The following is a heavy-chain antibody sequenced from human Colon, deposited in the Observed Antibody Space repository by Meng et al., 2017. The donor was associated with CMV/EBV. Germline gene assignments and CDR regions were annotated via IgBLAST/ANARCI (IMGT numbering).Heavy chain of an antibody. Sequence: VGLGGSGGVVVQPGGSLRLSCGASGFSFSEFGIHWLRQAPGKGLEWVSFIDTTNHYYADSVKGRFTISRDDSKRMVYLQMNNLKTEDTAMYFCSNGLLGVQGHWGQGTLVTVSS. D-gene: IGHD3-3*01. CDR3: SNGLLGVQGH. CDR1: GFSFSEFG. V-gene: IGHV3-30*02. J-gene: IGHJ4*02. CDR2: IDTTNH.